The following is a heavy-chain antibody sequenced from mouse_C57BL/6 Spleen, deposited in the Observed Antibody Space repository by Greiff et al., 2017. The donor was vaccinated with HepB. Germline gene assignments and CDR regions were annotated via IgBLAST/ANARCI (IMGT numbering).Heavy chain of an antibody. V-gene: IGHV1-59*01. Sequence: VQLQQPGAELVRPGTSVKLSCKASGYTFTSYWMHWVKQRPGQGLEWIGVIDPSDSYTNYNQKFKGKATLTVDTSSSTAYMQLSSLTSEDSAVYYCARSALGAYFDYWGQGTTLTVSS. J-gene: IGHJ2*01. D-gene: IGHD1-2*01. CDR1: GYTFTSYW. CDR3: ARSALGAYFDY. CDR2: IDPSDSYT.